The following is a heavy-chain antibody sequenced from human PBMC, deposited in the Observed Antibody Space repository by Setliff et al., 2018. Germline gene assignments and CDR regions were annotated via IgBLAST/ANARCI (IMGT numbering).Heavy chain of an antibody. Sequence: SETLSLTCAVSGYSINSGYYWCWIRQSPGQGLEWLGSIYRDGNTYSNPSLRSRVTISVDTSKNQFSLNLSSVTAADTAVYYCARDGYGDDWNTFVDVYYYYMDVWGKGTTVTVSS. J-gene: IGHJ6*03. CDR3: ARDGYGDDWNTFVDVYYYYMDV. CDR2: IYRDGNT. CDR1: GYSINSGYY. D-gene: IGHD5-18*01. V-gene: IGHV4-38-2*02.